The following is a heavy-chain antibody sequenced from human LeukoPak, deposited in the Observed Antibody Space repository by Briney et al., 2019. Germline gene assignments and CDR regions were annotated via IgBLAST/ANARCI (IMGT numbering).Heavy chain of an antibody. J-gene: IGHJ4*02. CDR1: GGSFSGYY. CDR2: INHSGST. Sequence: PSETLSLTCAVYGGSFSGYYWSWIRQPPGKGLEWIGEINHSGSTNYNPSLKSRVTISVDTSKNQFSLKLSSVTAADTAVYYCARATMVRGVYLFDYWGQGTLVTVSS. CDR3: ARATMVRGVYLFDY. D-gene: IGHD3-10*01. V-gene: IGHV4-34*01.